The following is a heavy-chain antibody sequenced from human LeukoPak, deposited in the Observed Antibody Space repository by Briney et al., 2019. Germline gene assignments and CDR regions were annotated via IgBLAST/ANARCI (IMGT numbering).Heavy chain of an antibody. D-gene: IGHD3-10*01. J-gene: IGHJ6*02. CDR2: ISYDGSNK. Sequence: PGGSLRLSCAASGFTFSSYGMHWVRQAPGKGLEWVAVISYDGSNKYYADSVKGRFTISRDNSKNMLYLQMNSLRAEDTAVYYCAKAFAYWGQGTTVTVSS. CDR1: GFTFSSYG. CDR3: AKAFAY. V-gene: IGHV3-30*18.